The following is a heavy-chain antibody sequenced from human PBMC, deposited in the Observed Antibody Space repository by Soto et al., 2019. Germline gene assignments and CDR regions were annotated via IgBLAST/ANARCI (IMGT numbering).Heavy chain of an antibody. CDR2: IDGGGST. CDR1: GLTVYISY. V-gene: IGHV3-66*01. J-gene: IGHJ4*02. CDR3: AMATYYYESRSYYLDY. Sequence: PGGSTRLSCAASGLTVYISYMSWVRQEPGKGLEWVSVIDGGGSTFYAGSVKGRFTISRDSSKNTLYLQMNSLRAEDMAVYYCAMATYYYESRSYYLDYWGQGTLVTVSS. D-gene: IGHD3-22*01.